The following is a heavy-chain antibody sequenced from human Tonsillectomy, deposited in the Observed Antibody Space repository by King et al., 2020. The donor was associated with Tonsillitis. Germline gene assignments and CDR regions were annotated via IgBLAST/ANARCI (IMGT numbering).Heavy chain of an antibody. CDR2: IYYIGST. D-gene: IGHD3-22*01. Sequence: QLQESGPGLVKPSETLSLTCTVSGGSISSDYWSWIRQPPGKGLEWIGHIYYIGSTNYNPSLKSRVTISVDTSKNQFSLKVTSVTAADTAVYYCARAEGYYDSSGYNWFAPWGQGTLVTVSS. CDR3: ARAEGYYDSSGYNWFAP. V-gene: IGHV4-59*01. J-gene: IGHJ5*02. CDR1: GGSISSDY.